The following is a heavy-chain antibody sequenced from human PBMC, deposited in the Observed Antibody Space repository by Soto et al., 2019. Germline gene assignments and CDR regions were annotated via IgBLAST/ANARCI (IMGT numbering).Heavy chain of an antibody. V-gene: IGHV3-23*01. Sequence: GGSLRLSCAASGFTFSSYAMSWVRQAPGKGLEWVSAISGSGGSTYYADSVKGRFTISRDNSKNTLYLQMNSLRAEDTAVYYCAKSLRPTMVRGVIITPYYFDYWGQGTLVTVSS. CDR2: ISGSGGST. CDR1: GFTFSSYA. CDR3: AKSLRPTMVRGVIITPYYFDY. D-gene: IGHD3-10*01. J-gene: IGHJ4*02.